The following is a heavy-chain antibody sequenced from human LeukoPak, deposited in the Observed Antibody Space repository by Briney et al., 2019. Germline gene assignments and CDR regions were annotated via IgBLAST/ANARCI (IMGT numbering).Heavy chain of an antibody. J-gene: IGHJ6*02. CDR2: INSISAGT. CDR3: ATNPYVTFYSMDV. Sequence: ASVKVSCKASGYTFTSYGISWVRQAPGQGLEWMGWINSISAGTQYAQKFQGRVTMTSDTSISTAYMELSRLRSDDTGVYYCATNPYVTFYSMDVWGRGTTVTVSS. D-gene: IGHD3-10*02. CDR1: GYTFTSYG. V-gene: IGHV1-2*02.